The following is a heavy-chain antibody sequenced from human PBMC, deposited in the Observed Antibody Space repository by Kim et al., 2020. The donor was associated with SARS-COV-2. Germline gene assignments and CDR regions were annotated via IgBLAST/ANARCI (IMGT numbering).Heavy chain of an antibody. Sequence: GGSLRLSCAASGFTFSSYAMHWVRQAPGKGLEWVAVISYDGSNKYYVDSVKGRFTISRDNSKNTLYLQMNSLRAEDTAVYYCARDFNYGDYYYYGMDVWGQGTTVTVSS. CDR2: ISYDGSNK. J-gene: IGHJ6*02. CDR1: GFTFSSYA. D-gene: IGHD4-17*01. CDR3: ARDFNYGDYYYYGMDV. V-gene: IGHV3-30*04.